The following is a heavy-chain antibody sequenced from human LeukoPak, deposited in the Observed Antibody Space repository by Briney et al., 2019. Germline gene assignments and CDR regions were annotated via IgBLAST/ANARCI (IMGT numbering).Heavy chain of an antibody. D-gene: IGHD3-3*01. CDR2: IKSKTDGGTT. J-gene: IGHJ4*02. CDR1: GFTFSNAW. Sequence: GGSLRLSCAASGFTFSNAWMSWVRQAPGKGLEWVGRIKSKTDGGTTDYAAPVKGRFTISRDDSKNTLYLQMNSLKTEDTAVSYCTPEHYYDFWSGTNFDYWGQGTLVTVSS. CDR3: TPEHYYDFWSGTNFDY. V-gene: IGHV3-15*01.